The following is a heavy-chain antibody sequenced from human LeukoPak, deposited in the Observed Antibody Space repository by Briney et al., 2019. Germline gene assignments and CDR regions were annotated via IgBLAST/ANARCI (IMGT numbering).Heavy chain of an antibody. CDR1: GGSISSSSYY. CDR2: IYYSGST. J-gene: IGHJ4*02. V-gene: IGHV4-39*01. Sequence: SETLSLTCTVSGGSISSSSYYWGWIRQPPGRGLEWIGSIYYSGSTYYNPSLKSRVTISVDTSKNQFSLKLSSVTAADTAVYYCARLGTDDILTGYFDYWGQGTLVTVSS. D-gene: IGHD3-9*01. CDR3: ARLGTDDILTGYFDY.